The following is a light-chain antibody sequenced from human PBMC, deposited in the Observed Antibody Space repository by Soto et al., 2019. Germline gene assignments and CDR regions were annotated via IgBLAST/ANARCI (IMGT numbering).Light chain of an antibody. CDR2: DAS. V-gene: IGKV1-5*01. Sequence: DIPMTQSPSTLSASVGDRVTITCRASQSISSWLAWYQQKPGKAPKLLIYDASSLESGVPSRFSGSGSGTEFTLTISSLQPDDFATYYCQQYNSSPFFGQGTKLEIK. CDR1: QSISSW. CDR3: QQYNSSPF. J-gene: IGKJ2*01.